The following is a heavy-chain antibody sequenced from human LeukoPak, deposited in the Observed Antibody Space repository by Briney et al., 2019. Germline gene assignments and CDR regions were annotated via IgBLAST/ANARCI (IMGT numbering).Heavy chain of an antibody. Sequence: GGSLRLSCAASGFTFSSYAMSWVRQASGKGLEWVSAISGSGGSTYYADSVKGRFTISRDNSKNTLYLQMNSLRAEDTAVYYCAKEDCSSTSCYNLYYYYGMDVWGQGTTVTVSS. D-gene: IGHD2-2*02. CDR3: AKEDCSSTSCYNLYYYYGMDV. J-gene: IGHJ6*02. CDR2: ISGSGGST. V-gene: IGHV3-23*01. CDR1: GFTFSSYA.